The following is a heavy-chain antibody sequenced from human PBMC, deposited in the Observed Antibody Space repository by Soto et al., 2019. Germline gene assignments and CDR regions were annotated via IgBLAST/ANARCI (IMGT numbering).Heavy chain of an antibody. CDR1: GFTFSSYS. D-gene: IGHD6-19*01. CDR2: ISSSSSYI. CDR3: ARVSAVAGIEAFDI. J-gene: IGHJ3*02. V-gene: IGHV3-21*01. Sequence: PGGSLRLSCAASGFTFSSYSMNWVRQAPGKGLEWVSSISSSSSYIYYADSVKGRFTISRDNAKNSLYLQMNSLRAEDTAVYYCARVSAVAGIEAFDIWGQGTMVTVS.